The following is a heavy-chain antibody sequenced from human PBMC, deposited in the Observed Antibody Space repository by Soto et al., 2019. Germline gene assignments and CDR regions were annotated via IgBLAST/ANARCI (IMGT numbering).Heavy chain of an antibody. CDR3: ARGSYGSGSYWDVYNWFDP. CDR1: GGSISSYY. D-gene: IGHD3-10*01. Sequence: QVQLQESGPGLVKPSETLSLTCTVSGGSISSYYWSWIRQPPGKGLEWIGYIYYSGSTNYNPSLKSRVTISVDTSKNQFSLKLSSVTAADTAVYYCARGSYGSGSYWDVYNWFDPWGQGTLVTVSS. J-gene: IGHJ5*02. CDR2: IYYSGST. V-gene: IGHV4-59*01.